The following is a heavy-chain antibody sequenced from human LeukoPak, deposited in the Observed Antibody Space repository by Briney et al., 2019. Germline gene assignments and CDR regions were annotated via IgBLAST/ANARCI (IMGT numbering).Heavy chain of an antibody. CDR1: GYTLTELS. D-gene: IGHD2-21*02. Sequence: EASVTVSCKVSGYTLTELSMHWVRQAPGKGLEWMGGFDPEDGETIYAQKFQGRVTMTEDTSTDTAYMELSSLRSEDTAVYYCATDYPGGNSFWGQGTLVTVSS. V-gene: IGHV1-24*01. J-gene: IGHJ4*02. CDR3: ATDYPGGNSF. CDR2: FDPEDGET.